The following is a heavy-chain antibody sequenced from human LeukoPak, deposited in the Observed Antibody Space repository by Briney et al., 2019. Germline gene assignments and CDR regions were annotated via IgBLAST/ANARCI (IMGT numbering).Heavy chain of an antibody. Sequence: ASVKVSCKASGYTFPSYGISWVRQAPGQRLEWMGWISAYNGNTNYAQKLQGRVTMTTDTSTSTAYMELRSLRSDDTAVYYCARDGAEYSGWPDYYYYYMDVWGKGTTVTISS. D-gene: IGHD5-12*01. J-gene: IGHJ6*03. CDR1: GYTFPSYG. CDR2: ISAYNGNT. V-gene: IGHV1-18*01. CDR3: ARDGAEYSGWPDYYYYYMDV.